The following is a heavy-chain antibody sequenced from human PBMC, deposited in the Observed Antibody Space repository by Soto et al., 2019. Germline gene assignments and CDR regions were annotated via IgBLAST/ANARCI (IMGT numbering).Heavy chain of an antibody. CDR2: IDPNSGGT. Sequence: QVQLVQSGAEVKKPGASVKVSCKVSGYTLTDLSMHWVRQAPGQGLEWMGGIDPNSGGTNYAQKFQGWVTMTRDTSIGTAYMELSSLRSDDTAVYYCARVPAGGWNGHFAYWGQGTLVTVSS. J-gene: IGHJ4*02. D-gene: IGHD1-1*01. V-gene: IGHV1-2*04. CDR1: GYTLTDLS. CDR3: ARVPAGGWNGHFAY.